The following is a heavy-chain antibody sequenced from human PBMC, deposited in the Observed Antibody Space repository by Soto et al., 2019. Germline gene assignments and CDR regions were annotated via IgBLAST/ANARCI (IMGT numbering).Heavy chain of an antibody. CDR3: TVRSQLLRYYYYYGMDV. CDR1: GGTFSSYA. Sequence: SVKVSCKASGGTFSSYAISWVRQAPGQGLEWIGGIIPIFGTANYAQKFQGRVTITADESTSTAYMELSSLRSEDTAVYYCTVRSQLLRYYYYYGMDVWGQGTTVTVSS. J-gene: IGHJ6*02. D-gene: IGHD2-2*01. CDR2: IIPIFGTA. V-gene: IGHV1-69*13.